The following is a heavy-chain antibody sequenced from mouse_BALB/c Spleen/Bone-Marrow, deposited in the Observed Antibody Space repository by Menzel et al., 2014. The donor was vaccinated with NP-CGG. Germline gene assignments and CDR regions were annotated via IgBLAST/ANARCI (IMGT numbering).Heavy chain of an antibody. CDR3: ARIYYRYDVPWCAD. V-gene: IGHV14-3*02. CDR1: GFNIKDTY. CDR2: IDPANGNT. J-gene: IGHJ3*01. D-gene: IGHD2-14*01. Sequence: EVQLQQSGAELVKPGASVKLSCTASGFNIKDTYMHWGKQRPEQGLEWIGRIDPANGNTKYDPKFQGKATITADTTSNTTYLQLSSLTSQDTAVYYCARIYYRYDVPWCADWGQVTLVTVSA.